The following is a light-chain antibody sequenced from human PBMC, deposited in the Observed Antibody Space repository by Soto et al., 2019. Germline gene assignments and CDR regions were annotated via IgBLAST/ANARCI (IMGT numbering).Light chain of an antibody. V-gene: IGLV2-14*03. CDR2: DVS. J-gene: IGLJ1*01. CDR3: SSYTTTNTRQIV. CDR1: SSDVGGYNY. Sequence: QSELTQPASVSGSPGQSITISCTGTSSDVGGYNYVSWYQQHPGKAPKFMIYDVSNRPSGVSNRFSGSKSGNTASLTISGPQAEDEADYYCSSYTTTNTRQIVFGTGTKVTVL.